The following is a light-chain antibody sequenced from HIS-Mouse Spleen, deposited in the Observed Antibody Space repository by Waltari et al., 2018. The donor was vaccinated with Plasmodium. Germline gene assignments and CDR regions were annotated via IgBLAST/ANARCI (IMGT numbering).Light chain of an antibody. CDR1: QSITSY. CDR2: AAS. CDR3: QQSYSTPLT. J-gene: IGKJ4*01. V-gene: IGKV1-39*01. Sequence: DIQMTQSPSSLSASVGDRVTITCRASQSITSYLNWYQQKPGKAPKLLIYAASSLQSGVPSRFNGSGSGTDVTLTSSSMQPEDFATYNCQQSYSTPLTFGGGTKVEIK.